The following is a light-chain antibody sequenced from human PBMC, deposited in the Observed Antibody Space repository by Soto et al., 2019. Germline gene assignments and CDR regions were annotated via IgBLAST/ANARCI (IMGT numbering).Light chain of an antibody. V-gene: IGKV3-11*01. Sequence: EIVLTQAPATLSLSPGERATLSCRASQSVNIYLAWYQQRPGHAPRLLIYDVSNRATGIPARFSGSGSGTDFTLTISSLEPEDFAVYYCQQRSSWPVTFGGGTKVEIK. CDR2: DVS. CDR1: QSVNIY. CDR3: QQRSSWPVT. J-gene: IGKJ4*01.